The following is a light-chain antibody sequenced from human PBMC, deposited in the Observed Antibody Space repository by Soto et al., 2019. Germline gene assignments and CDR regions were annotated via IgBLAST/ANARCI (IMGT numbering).Light chain of an antibody. CDR3: QSYDSSLSGSSYV. CDR1: SSNIGAGYD. CDR2: GNS. J-gene: IGLJ1*01. Sequence: QSVLTQPPSVSGAPGQRVTISCTGSSSNIGAGYDVHWYQQLPGTAPKLLIYGNSNRPSGVPDRFSGSKSGTSASLAITGLQAEDEADYNCQSYDSSLSGSSYVFGTGTKLTVL. V-gene: IGLV1-40*01.